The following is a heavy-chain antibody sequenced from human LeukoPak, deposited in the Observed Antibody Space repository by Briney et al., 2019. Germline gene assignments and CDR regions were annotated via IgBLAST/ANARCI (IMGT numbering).Heavy chain of an antibody. CDR3: AELGITMIGGV. CDR2: IKQDGSEK. Sequence: GGSLRLSCAASEFTFSTYWMSWVRQAPGKGLEWVADIKQDGSEKYYVDSVKGRFTISRQNAKNSLFLQMNSLRAEDTAVYYCAELGITMIGGVWGKGTTVTISS. J-gene: IGHJ6*04. V-gene: IGHV3-7*01. CDR1: EFTFSTYW. D-gene: IGHD3-10*02.